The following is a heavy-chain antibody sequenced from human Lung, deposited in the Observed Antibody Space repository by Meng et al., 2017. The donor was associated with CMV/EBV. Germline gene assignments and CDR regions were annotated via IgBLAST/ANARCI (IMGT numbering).Heavy chain of an antibody. J-gene: IGHJ5*02. D-gene: IGHD2-8*01. CDR1: GFTFGSYA. V-gene: IGHV3-23*01. Sequence: GESLKISCAASGFTFGSYAMHWVRQAPGKGLEWVSVISGSGGSTYYADSVKGRFTISRDNCKNTLYLQMNRLRAEDTAVYYCAKAWWMQVGANRLDHWGQGTLVXVSS. CDR3: AKAWWMQVGANRLDH. CDR2: ISGSGGST.